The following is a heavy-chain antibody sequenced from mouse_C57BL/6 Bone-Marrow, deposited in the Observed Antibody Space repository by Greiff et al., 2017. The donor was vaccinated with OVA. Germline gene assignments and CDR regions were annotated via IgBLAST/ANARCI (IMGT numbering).Heavy chain of an antibody. D-gene: IGHD3-3*01. Sequence: EVQVVESGGGLVKPGGSLTLSCAASGFTFSSYAMSWVRQTPAKRLEWVATISDGGSYTYYPDNVKGRFTISRDNAKNNLYLQMSHLKSEDTAMYYCASGGTGYAMDYWGQGTSVTVSS. J-gene: IGHJ4*01. CDR3: ASGGTGYAMDY. CDR1: GFTFSSYA. CDR2: ISDGGSYT. V-gene: IGHV5-4*01.